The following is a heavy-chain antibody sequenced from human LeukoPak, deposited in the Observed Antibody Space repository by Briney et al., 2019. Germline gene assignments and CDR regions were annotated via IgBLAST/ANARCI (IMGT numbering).Heavy chain of an antibody. CDR3: ARVVYSGYDYYFDY. V-gene: IGHV3-21*05. J-gene: IGHJ4*02. CDR1: GLTFSSHW. CDR2: ISSSSSYT. D-gene: IGHD5-12*01. Sequence: PGGSLRLSCAASGLTFSSHWMHWVRQAPGKGLEWVSYISSSSSYTNYADSVKGRFTISRDNAKNSLYLQMNSLRAEDTAVYYCARVVYSGYDYYFDYWGQGTLVTVSS.